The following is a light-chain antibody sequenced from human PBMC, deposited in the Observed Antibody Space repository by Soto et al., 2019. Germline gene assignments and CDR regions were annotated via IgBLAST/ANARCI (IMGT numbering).Light chain of an antibody. J-gene: IGKJ2*01. CDR2: GAT. Sequence: EIVLTQSPGTLSLSPGERATLSCRASQSVTRTYFAWYQQKPGQALRLLIYGATSRATGIPDRFSGSGSGTDFTLTISRLEPEDFAVYYCQQYGSTPTTFGQGTKLEIK. CDR3: QQYGSTPTT. V-gene: IGKV3-20*01. CDR1: QSVTRTY.